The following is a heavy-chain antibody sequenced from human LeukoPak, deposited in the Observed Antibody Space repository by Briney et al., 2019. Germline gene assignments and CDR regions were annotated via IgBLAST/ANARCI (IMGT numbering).Heavy chain of an antibody. CDR3: ATRPRDHGPSGLDY. J-gene: IGHJ4*02. CDR2: VNHSGNT. D-gene: IGHD3-10*01. V-gene: IGHV4-34*08. CDR1: GETFSGYY. Sequence: PSETLSIICAVYGETFSGYYWSWIRQPPGKGLEWIGEVNHSGNTNYNPSLKSPVTISADSSKNQFSLRLSSVTAADRAVYYCATRPRDHGPSGLDYWGQGTLVTVSS.